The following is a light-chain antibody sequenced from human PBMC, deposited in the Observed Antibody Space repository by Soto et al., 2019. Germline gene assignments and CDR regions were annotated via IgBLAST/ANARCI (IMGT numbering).Light chain of an antibody. CDR1: QRLSYNIY. J-gene: IGKJ1*01. CDR2: GAS. CDR3: QQYGNSPQT. Sequence: EIVLTQSPGTLSLSPGEGATLSCRASQRLSYNIYLAWYQQKPGQAPRLLIYGASSRATGIPNRFSGSGSGTDFTLTISRLEPRDFAVYYCQQYGNSPQTFGQGTKV. V-gene: IGKV3-20*01.